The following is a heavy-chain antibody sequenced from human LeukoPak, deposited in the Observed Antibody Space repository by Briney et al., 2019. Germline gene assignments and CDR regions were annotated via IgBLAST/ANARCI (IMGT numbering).Heavy chain of an antibody. CDR2: IYYSGST. Sequence: ASETLSLTCTVSGVSISSYYWTWIRQPPGEGLEWIGYIYYSGSTNYNPSLKSRVTISVDTSKNQFSLKLSSVTAADTAVYYCARALQPGVYAFDIWGQGTMVTVSS. CDR3: ARALQPGVYAFDI. V-gene: IGHV4-59*01. J-gene: IGHJ3*02. CDR1: GVSISSYY. D-gene: IGHD6-13*01.